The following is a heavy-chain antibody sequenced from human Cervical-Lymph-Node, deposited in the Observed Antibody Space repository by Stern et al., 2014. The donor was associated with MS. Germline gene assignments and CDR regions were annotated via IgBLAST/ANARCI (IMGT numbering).Heavy chain of an antibody. D-gene: IGHD2-2*01. CDR2: ISNSGVDT. V-gene: IGHV3-23*04. Sequence: EVQLVESGGDLVEPGGSLRLSCSASGFTFSHYAMTWVRQAPGKGLEWVSTISNSGVDTYYADSVKGRFTISRDNSKNMVYLQMYRLTTEDSGIYYCAKNPAPGTSWGQGTLVTVSS. J-gene: IGHJ5*02. CDR1: GFTFSHYA. CDR3: AKNPAPGTS.